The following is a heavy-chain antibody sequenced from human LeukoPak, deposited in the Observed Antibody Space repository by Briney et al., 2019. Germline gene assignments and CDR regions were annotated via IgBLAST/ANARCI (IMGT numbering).Heavy chain of an antibody. V-gene: IGHV3-33*01. Sequence: GGSLRLFCAASGFTFSSYGMHWVRQAPGKGLEWVAVIWYDGSNKYYADSVKGRFAISRDNSKNTLYLQMNSLRAEDTAVYYCARDGPYDILTGYSSSGMDVWGQGTTVTVSS. CDR2: IWYDGSNK. CDR1: GFTFSSYG. CDR3: ARDGPYDILTGYSSSGMDV. D-gene: IGHD3-9*01. J-gene: IGHJ6*02.